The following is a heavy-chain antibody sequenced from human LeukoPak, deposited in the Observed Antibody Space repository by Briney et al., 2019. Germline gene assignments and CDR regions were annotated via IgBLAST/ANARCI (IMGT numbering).Heavy chain of an antibody. CDR3: TRHLEWLAQGLFDY. Sequence: GGSLRLSCAASGFTFSGSAMHWVRQASGKGLEWVGRIRTKANSYATVYAASVKGRFTISRDDSKNTAYLQMNSLKTEDTAVYYCTRHLEWLAQGLFDYWGQGTLVTVSS. D-gene: IGHD6-19*01. J-gene: IGHJ4*02. CDR1: GFTFSGSA. CDR2: IRTKANSYAT. V-gene: IGHV3-73*01.